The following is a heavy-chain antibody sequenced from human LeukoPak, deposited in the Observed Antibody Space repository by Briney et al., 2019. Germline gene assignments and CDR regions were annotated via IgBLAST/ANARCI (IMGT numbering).Heavy chain of an antibody. CDR2: ISAYSGNT. D-gene: IGHD3-9*01. V-gene: IGHV1-18*01. Sequence: AASVKVSCKASGYTFTNYGISWVRQAPGQGLEWMGWISAYSGNTNYMQKFQGRVTMTTDTSTTTAYMELRSLRSDDTAVYYCARDIATILHQDWGQGTLVTVSS. CDR1: GYTFTNYG. J-gene: IGHJ4*02. CDR3: ARDIATILHQD.